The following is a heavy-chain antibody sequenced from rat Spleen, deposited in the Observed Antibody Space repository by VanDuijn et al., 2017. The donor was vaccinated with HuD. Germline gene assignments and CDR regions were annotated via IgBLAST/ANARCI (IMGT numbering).Heavy chain of an antibody. Sequence: EVLLVESGGGLVRPGRSMKLSCAASGFTFSNYYMAWVRQAPTKGQEWVASISNVGGNTYYRDSVKGRFTIYRDNAKRTQYLQRASLRYEDTATYYCARHGGYYSGDYVMDAWGQGAPVTVSS. V-gene: IGHV5-25*01. CDR2: ISNVGGNT. J-gene: IGHJ4*01. CDR3: ARHGGYYSGDYVMDA. D-gene: IGHD1-1*01. CDR1: GFTFSNYY.